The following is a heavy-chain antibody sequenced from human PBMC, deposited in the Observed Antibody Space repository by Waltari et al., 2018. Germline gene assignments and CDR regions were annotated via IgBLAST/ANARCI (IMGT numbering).Heavy chain of an antibody. CDR3: ARGVFGITGTTRSYYFDY. V-gene: IGHV1-8*01. CDR2: MNPNIGNT. J-gene: IGHJ4*02. CDR1: GYTFNSYD. D-gene: IGHD1-7*01. Sequence: QVQLVQSGAEVKKPGASVKVSCKASGYTFNSYDINWVRQATGQGLEWMGWMNPNIGNTCYAQQFQGRVTMTRNTSISTAYMELSSLRSEDTAVYYCARGVFGITGTTRSYYFDYWGQGTLVTVSS.